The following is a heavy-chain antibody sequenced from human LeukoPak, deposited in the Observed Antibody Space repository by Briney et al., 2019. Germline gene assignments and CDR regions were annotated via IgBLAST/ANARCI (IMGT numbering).Heavy chain of an antibody. J-gene: IGHJ4*02. CDR1: GFTFSSYA. Sequence: GRSLRLSCAASGFTFSSYAMHWVRQAPGKGLEWVAVISYDGSNKYYADSVKGRFTISRDNSKNTLYLQMNSLRAEDTAVYYCARDLDYWGQGTLVTVSS. CDR3: ARDLDY. CDR2: ISYDGSNK. V-gene: IGHV3-30*04.